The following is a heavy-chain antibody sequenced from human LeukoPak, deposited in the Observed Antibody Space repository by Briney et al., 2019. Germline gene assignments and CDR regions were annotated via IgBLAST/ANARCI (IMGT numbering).Heavy chain of an antibody. CDR2: IYYSGDT. D-gene: IGHD3-10*01. V-gene: IGHV4-34*01. CDR1: GASFSGYY. Sequence: SETLSLTCAVYGASFSGYYWSWIRQPPGKGLDWIGQIYYSGDTKYNPSLESRVSISLDTSQTHLSLKLGSVTAADTAVYYCVRHGGWHFDLWGRGTLVTVSS. J-gene: IGHJ2*01. CDR3: VRHGGWHFDL.